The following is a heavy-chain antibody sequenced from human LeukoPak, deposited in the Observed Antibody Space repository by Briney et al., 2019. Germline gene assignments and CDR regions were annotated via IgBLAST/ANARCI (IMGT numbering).Heavy chain of an antibody. J-gene: IGHJ4*02. Sequence: SETLSLACTVSGGSISSYYWSWIRQPPGKGLEWIGYIYYSGSTNYNPSLKSRVTISLDTSKNQFSLNLSSVTAADTAVYYCARKSFHTSSYDYWGQGTLVTVSS. CDR3: ARKSFHTSSYDY. V-gene: IGHV4-59*01. CDR2: IYYSGST. CDR1: GGSISSYY. D-gene: IGHD2-2*01.